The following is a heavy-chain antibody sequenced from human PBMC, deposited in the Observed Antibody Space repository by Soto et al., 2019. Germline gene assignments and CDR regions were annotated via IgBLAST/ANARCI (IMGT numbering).Heavy chain of an antibody. J-gene: IGHJ4*02. CDR2: MNPNSGDT. CDR1: GYTFTSYE. D-gene: IGHD3-10*01. Sequence: QVQLVQSGAEVKKPGASVKVSCKASGYTFTSYEINWVRQATGQGLEWMGWMNPNSGDTGYAQKFQGRVTMTSNTSISTAYMELSSPRSEDTAVYYWARGELLWFGELLRWGQGTLVTVSS. V-gene: IGHV1-8*01. CDR3: ARGELLWFGELLR.